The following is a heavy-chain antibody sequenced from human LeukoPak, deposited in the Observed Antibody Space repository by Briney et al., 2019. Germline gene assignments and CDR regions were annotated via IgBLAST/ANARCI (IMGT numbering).Heavy chain of an antibody. D-gene: IGHD5-24*01. J-gene: IGHJ4*02. CDR2: IGISSGNT. V-gene: IGHV3-48*01. CDR1: GFTSSAYS. CDR3: ARDYKYAFDN. Sequence: GGSLRLSCAASGFTSSAYSMNWVRQAPGKGQERISYIGISSGNTKYADSVKGRFTISGDKAKNSLYLHMNSLRVEATAVYYCARDYKYAFDNWGQGTLVTVSS.